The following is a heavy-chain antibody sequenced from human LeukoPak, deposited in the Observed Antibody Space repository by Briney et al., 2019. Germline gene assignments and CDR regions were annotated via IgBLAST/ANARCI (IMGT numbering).Heavy chain of an antibody. J-gene: IGHJ6*03. CDR1: GGTLTGYY. CDR2: VYYTGRT. V-gene: IGHV4-59*12. D-gene: IGHD5-12*01. Sequence: KPSETLSLTCTVSGGTLTGYYWSWIRQPPGKGLEWIAYVYYTGRTLYNPSLESRVTMSVDTSKNQFSLKLSSVTAADTAVYYCASDQGRGYVDYMGVWGKRTTVTVSS. CDR3: ASDQGRGYVDYMGV.